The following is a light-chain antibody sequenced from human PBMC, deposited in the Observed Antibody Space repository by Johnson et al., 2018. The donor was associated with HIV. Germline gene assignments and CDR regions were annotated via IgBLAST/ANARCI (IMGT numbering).Light chain of an antibody. CDR1: RSNIGNNY. Sequence: QSVLTQPPSVSAAPGQKVTISCSGGRSNIGNNYVSWYQQLPGTTPKLLMYEDNERPSGIPDRFSGSKSGTSATLGISGLQTGDEADYFCGTWDSRLSIFVFGTGTKVTVL. CDR2: EDN. CDR3: GTWDSRLSIFV. V-gene: IGLV1-51*02. J-gene: IGLJ1*01.